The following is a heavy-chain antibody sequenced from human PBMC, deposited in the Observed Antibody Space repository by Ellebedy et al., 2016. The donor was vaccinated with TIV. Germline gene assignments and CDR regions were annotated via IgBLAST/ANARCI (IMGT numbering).Heavy chain of an antibody. CDR1: GFTLSDYA. V-gene: IGHV3-30*18. CDR3: AKDRFLRADSSSGSEH. CDR2: ISNDGDVK. J-gene: IGHJ4*02. D-gene: IGHD6-13*01. Sequence: GESLKISXAASGFTLSDYAMHWVRQAPGKGLEWVAVISNDGDVKYYADSVKGRFTFSRDKSKNTLHLEMNSLRPEDTAVYFCAKDRFLRADSSSGSEHWGQGTLVTVSS.